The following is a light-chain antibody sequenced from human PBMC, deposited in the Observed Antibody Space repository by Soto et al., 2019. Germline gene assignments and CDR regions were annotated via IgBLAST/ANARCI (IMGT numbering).Light chain of an antibody. J-gene: IGKJ4*01. V-gene: IGKV1-33*01. Sequence: DIQMTQSPSSLSASVGDRVTITCQASRDISNYLNWYQHKPGKVPKLLIYDASKLETGVPSRFGGSGSGTHFTFTINSLQPEDVATYYCQQNDNLPPLTFGGGTKVDIK. CDR2: DAS. CDR3: QQNDNLPPLT. CDR1: RDISNY.